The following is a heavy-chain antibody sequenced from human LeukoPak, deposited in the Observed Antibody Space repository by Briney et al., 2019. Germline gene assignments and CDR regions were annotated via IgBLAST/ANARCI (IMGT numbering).Heavy chain of an antibody. J-gene: IGHJ4*02. CDR2: INPNSGGT. V-gene: IGHV1-2*02. CDR1: GYTFTGYY. Sequence: ASVKVSCKASGYTFTGYYMHWVRQAPGQGLEWMGWINPNSGGTNYAQKFQGRVTMTRDTSISTAYMELSRLRSDDTAVYYCARGMVRGVFAPIDYWGQGTLVTVSS. CDR3: ARGMVRGVFAPIDY. D-gene: IGHD3-10*01.